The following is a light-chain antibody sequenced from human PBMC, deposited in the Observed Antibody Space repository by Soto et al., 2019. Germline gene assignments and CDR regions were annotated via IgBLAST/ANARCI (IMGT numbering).Light chain of an antibody. Sequence: DIQMTQSPSTLSASVGERVTITCRASPSIISWLAWYQQRPGKAPKLLIYKAPSLESGVPSRFSGSGSGTEFNLTISILQTDDFTTYYCQQYYSYAGWTFGQGPKVEIK. V-gene: IGKV1-5*03. CDR1: PSIISW. J-gene: IGKJ1*01. CDR2: KAP. CDR3: QQYYSYAGWT.